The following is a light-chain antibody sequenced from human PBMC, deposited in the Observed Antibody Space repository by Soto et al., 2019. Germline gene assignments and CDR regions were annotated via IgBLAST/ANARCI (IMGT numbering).Light chain of an antibody. CDR1: SSDVGDYNY. J-gene: IGLJ1*01. CDR2: EVS. V-gene: IGLV2-14*01. CDR3: SSYTTSSTLV. Sequence: QSALTQPASVSGSPGQSITISCTGTSSDVGDYNYVSWYQRHPGKAPKLMIYEVSYRPSGVSHRFSGSKSGNTASLTISGLQAEDEADYYCSSYTTSSTLVFGAGTKVTVL.